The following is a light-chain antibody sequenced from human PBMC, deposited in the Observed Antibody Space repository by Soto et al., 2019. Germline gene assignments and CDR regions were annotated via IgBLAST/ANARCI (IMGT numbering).Light chain of an antibody. CDR1: QSIGSW. CDR3: HQYNRYPWT. J-gene: IGKJ1*01. Sequence: DTQMTQSPSTLSASVGDRVTITCRASQSIGSWLAWYQQQPGKAPRLLIYHGSTLQSGVPSRFSGSGSGTEFTLTISSLQPDDFASYYCHQYNRYPWTLSQGTKVEIK. CDR2: HGS. V-gene: IGKV1-5*01.